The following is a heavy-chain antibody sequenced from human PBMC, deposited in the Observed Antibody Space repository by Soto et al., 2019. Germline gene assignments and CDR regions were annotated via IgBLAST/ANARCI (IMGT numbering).Heavy chain of an antibody. CDR1: GGSISSGDYY. V-gene: IGHV4-30-4*01. J-gene: IGHJ4*02. CDR2: IHNSVST. D-gene: IGHD1-26*01. CDR3: ARSRYSRSYFFDY. Sequence: SETLSLTCTVSGGSISSGDYYWSWIRQPPGKGLEWIAYIHNSVSTHYNPSLKSRVTISVDTSKNQFSLKLSSVTAADTAVYYCARSRYSRSYFFDYWGQGILVTVSS.